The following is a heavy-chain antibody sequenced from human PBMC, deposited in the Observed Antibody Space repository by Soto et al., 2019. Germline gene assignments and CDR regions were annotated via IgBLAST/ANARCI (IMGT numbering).Heavy chain of an antibody. D-gene: IGHD2-2*01. CDR3: ARDLGYCSSTSCYAGYYYYGMDV. V-gene: IGHV1-69*13. CDR1: GGTFSSYA. CDR2: IIPIFGTA. Sequence: SVKVSCKASGGTFSSYAISWVRQAPGQGLEWMGGIIPIFGTANYAQKFQGRVTITADESTSTAYMELSSLRSEDTAVYYCARDLGYCSSTSCYAGYYYYGMDVWG. J-gene: IGHJ6*02.